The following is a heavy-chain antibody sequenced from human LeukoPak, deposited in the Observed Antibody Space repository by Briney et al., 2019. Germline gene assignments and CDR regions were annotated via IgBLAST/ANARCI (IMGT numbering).Heavy chain of an antibody. V-gene: IGHV3-30*18. CDR2: IIYDGSNK. J-gene: IGHJ4*02. CDR1: GFTFSIYG. Sequence: GGSLRLSCAASGFTFSIYGMHWVRQAPGKGLEWVAAIIYDGSNKYYADSVKGRFTISRDNSKNTLDLQMSSLRAEDTAVYYCAKDPSYTAAGIDYWGQGTLVTVSS. D-gene: IGHD6-13*01. CDR3: AKDPSYTAAGIDY.